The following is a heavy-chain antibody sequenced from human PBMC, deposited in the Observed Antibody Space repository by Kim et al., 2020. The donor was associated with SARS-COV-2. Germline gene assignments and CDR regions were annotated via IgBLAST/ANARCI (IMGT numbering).Heavy chain of an antibody. Sequence: ASVKVSCKASGYTFTSYGISWVRQAPGQGLEWMGWISAYNGNTNYAQKLQGRVTMTTDTSTSTAYMELRSLRSDDTAVYYCARVGVIYVGAPDAFDIWGQGTMVTVSS. D-gene: IGHD1-26*01. V-gene: IGHV1-18*04. J-gene: IGHJ3*02. CDR1: GYTFTSYG. CDR2: ISAYNGNT. CDR3: ARVGVIYVGAPDAFDI.